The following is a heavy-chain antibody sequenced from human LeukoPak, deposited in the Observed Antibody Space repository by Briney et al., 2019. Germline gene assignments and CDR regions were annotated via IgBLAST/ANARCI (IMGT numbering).Heavy chain of an antibody. J-gene: IGHJ6*03. D-gene: IGHD3-16*02. CDR2: ISAYNGNT. V-gene: IGHV1-18*03. CDR3: AREGYDYVWGSYRDYYYYYYMDV. Sequence: ASVKVSCKASGYTFTSYGISWVRQAPGQGLEWMGWISAYNGNTNYAQKLQGRVTMTTDTSTSTAYMELRSLRSEDMAVYYCAREGYDYVWGSYRDYYYYYYMDVWGKGTTVTVSS. CDR1: GYTFTSYG.